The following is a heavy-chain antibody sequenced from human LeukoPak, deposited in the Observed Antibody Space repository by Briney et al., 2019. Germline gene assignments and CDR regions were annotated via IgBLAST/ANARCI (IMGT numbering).Heavy chain of an antibody. CDR1: GFTFSSYG. CDR2: IWYDGSNK. V-gene: IGHV3-33*01. D-gene: IGHD5-24*01. CDR3: ARDGYNSGHGYFDY. Sequence: GGSLRLSCAASGFTFSSYGMHWVRQAPGKGLEWVAVIWYDGSNKYYADSVKSRFTISRDNFKKTLYLQMNSLRAEDTAVYYCARDGYNSGHGYFDYWGQGTLVTVSS. J-gene: IGHJ4*02.